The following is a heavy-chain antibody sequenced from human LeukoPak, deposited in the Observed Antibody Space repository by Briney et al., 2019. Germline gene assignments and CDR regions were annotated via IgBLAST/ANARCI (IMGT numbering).Heavy chain of an antibody. J-gene: IGHJ4*02. V-gene: IGHV3-53*05. CDR1: GFTVSSNY. CDR2: IYSGGST. CDR3: AKGNSGYDYMLVGY. Sequence: GGSLRLSCAASGFTVSSNYMSWVRQAPGKGLEWVSVIYSGGSTYYADSVKGRFTISRDNSKNTLYLQMNSLRAEDTAVYYCAKGNSGYDYMLVGYWGQGTLVTVSS. D-gene: IGHD5-12*01.